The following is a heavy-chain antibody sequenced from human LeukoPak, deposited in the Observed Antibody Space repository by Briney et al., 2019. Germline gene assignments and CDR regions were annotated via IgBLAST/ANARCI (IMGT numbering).Heavy chain of an antibody. V-gene: IGHV3-48*01. CDR3: ARDYMYGDPWFDP. Sequence: PGGSLRLSCAASGFTFSSYSMNWVRQAPGKGLEWVSYISSSSSTIYYADSVKGRFTISRDNAKNSLYLQMNSLRAEDTAVYYCARDYMYGDPWFDPWGQGTLVTVSS. J-gene: IGHJ5*02. CDR2: ISSSSSTI. CDR1: GFTFSSYS. D-gene: IGHD4-17*01.